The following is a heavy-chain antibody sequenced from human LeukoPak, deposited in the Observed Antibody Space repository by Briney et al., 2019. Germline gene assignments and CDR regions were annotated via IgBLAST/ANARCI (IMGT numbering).Heavy chain of an antibody. CDR1: GFTFSSYA. CDR3: ARDLGDGDYRFDY. J-gene: IGHJ4*02. CDR2: ISYDGSNI. D-gene: IGHD4-17*01. Sequence: GGSLRLSCAASGFTFSSYAIHWVRQAPGKGLGWGAVISYDGSNIFYADSVKGRFTISRDNSKNTLYLQMNSLRAEDTAVYCCARDLGDGDYRFDYWGQGTLVTVSS. V-gene: IGHV3-30-3*01.